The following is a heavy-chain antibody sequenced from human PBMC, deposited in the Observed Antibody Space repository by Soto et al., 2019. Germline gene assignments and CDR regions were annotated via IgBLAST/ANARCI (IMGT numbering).Heavy chain of an antibody. CDR3: ATSRISIAVAGETEYYFDY. V-gene: IGHV1-2*04. Sequence: ASVKVSCKASGYIFTGYYMHWVRQAPGRGLEWMGWINPNSGDTNYTQKFQGWVTMTRDTSISTAYMELSRLRSDDTAVYYCATSRISIAVAGETEYYFDYWGQGTLVTVSS. CDR2: INPNSGDT. D-gene: IGHD6-19*01. CDR1: GYIFTGYY. J-gene: IGHJ4*02.